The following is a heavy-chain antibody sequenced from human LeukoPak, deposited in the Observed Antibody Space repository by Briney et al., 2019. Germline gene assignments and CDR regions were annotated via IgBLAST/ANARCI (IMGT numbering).Heavy chain of an antibody. V-gene: IGHV1-2*06. CDR1: GYTFTGYY. CDR2: INPNSGGT. J-gene: IGHJ4*02. Sequence: ASVKVSCKASGYTFTGYYMHWVRQAPGQGLEWMGRINPNSGGTNYAQKFQGRVTMTRDTSISTAYMELSRLRSDDTALYYCARHEGSGYVSGFDYWGQGTLVTVSS. CDR3: ARHEGSGYVSGFDY. D-gene: IGHD5-12*01.